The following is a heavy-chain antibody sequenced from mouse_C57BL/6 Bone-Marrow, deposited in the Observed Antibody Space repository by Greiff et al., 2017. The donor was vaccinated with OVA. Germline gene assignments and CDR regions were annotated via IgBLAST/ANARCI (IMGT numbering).Heavy chain of an antibody. J-gene: IGHJ1*03. CDR2: IDPSDSYT. CDR3: AREGRYYWYFDV. CDR1: GYTFTSYW. V-gene: IGHV1-50*01. Sequence: QVQLKQPGAELVKPGASVKLSCKASGYTFTSYWMQWVKQRPGQGLEWIGEIDPSDSYTNYNQKFKGKATLTVDTSSSTAYMQLSSLTSEDSAVYYYAREGRYYWYFDVWGTGTTVTVSS.